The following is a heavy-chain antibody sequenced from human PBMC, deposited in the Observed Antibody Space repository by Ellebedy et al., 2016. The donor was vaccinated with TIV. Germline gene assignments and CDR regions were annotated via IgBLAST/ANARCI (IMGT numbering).Heavy chain of an antibody. CDR2: ISGSSRNI. Sequence: GESLKISCAASGFTFRDFSMNWVRQAPGRGLEWVSSISGSSRNIYYLESVKGRFTISRDNTKNSVYLQMNSLRAEDTGVYYCASHPSGGHWGQGTLVTVSS. CDR3: ASHPSGGH. J-gene: IGHJ4*02. V-gene: IGHV3-21*01. D-gene: IGHD4-23*01. CDR1: GFTFRDFS.